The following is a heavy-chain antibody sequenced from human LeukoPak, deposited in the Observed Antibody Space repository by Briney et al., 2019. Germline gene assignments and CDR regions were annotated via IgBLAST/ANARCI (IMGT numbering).Heavy chain of an antibody. J-gene: IGHJ6*03. Sequence: SETLSLTCAVYGGSFSGYYWSWIRQPPGKGLEWIGEINHSGSTNYNPSLKSRVTISVDASKNQFSLKLSSVTAADTAVYYCARVRYSSSYYYYYYYMDVWGKGTTVTVSS. CDR3: ARVRYSSSYYYYYYYMDV. D-gene: IGHD6-6*01. V-gene: IGHV4-34*01. CDR2: INHSGST. CDR1: GGSFSGYY.